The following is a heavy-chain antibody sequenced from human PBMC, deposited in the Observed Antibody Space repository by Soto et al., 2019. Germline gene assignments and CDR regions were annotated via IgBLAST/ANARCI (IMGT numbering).Heavy chain of an antibody. D-gene: IGHD6-19*01. CDR3: ARDSHVGSGWQLTADY. V-gene: IGHV3-33*01. J-gene: IGHJ4*02. CDR1: GFTFSSYG. CDR2: IWYDGSNK. Sequence: QVQLVESGGGVVQPGRSLRLSCAASGFTFSSYGMHWVRQAPGKGLEWVAVIWYDGSNKYYAESVKGRFTISRDNSKNTLYLQMISLRAEDTAVYYCARDSHVGSGWQLTADYWGQGTLVTVSS.